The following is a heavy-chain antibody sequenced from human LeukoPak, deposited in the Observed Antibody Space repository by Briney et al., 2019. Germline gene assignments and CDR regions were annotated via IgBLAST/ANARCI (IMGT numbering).Heavy chain of an antibody. CDR2: INHSGST. J-gene: IGHJ4*02. D-gene: IGHD3-10*01. CDR1: GGSFSGYY. Sequence: PSETLSLTCALYGGSFSGYYWSWIRQPPGKGLEWIGEINHSGSTNYNPSLKSRVTISVDTSKNQFSLKLSSVTAADTAVYYCAGGKKYYYGSGSYPYYFDYWGQGTLVTVSS. CDR3: AGGKKYYYGSGSYPYYFDY. V-gene: IGHV4-34*01.